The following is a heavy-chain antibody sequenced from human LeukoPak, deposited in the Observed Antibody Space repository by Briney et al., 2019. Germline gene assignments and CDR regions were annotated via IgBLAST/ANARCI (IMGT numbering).Heavy chain of an antibody. CDR2: VRGSGSDT. V-gene: IGHV3-23*01. Sequence: GGSLRLSCAVSGFTFSTYAMSWVRQAPGKGLEWISAVRGSGSDTYYADSVKGRFTISRDNSKNTLYLQMNSLKTEDTAVYYCTTDPLVWFGESHDYWGQGTLVTVSS. J-gene: IGHJ4*02. D-gene: IGHD3-10*01. CDR3: TTDPLVWFGESHDY. CDR1: GFTFSTYA.